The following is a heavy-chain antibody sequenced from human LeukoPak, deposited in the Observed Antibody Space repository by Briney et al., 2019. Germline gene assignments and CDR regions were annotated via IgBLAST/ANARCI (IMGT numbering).Heavy chain of an antibody. D-gene: IGHD3-22*01. Sequence: GASVKVSCKASGYTFTGYYIHWVRQAPGQGLEWMGWISAYNGNTNYAQKLQGRVTMTTDTSTSTAYMELRSLRSDDTAVYYCARGSPDGIVVIRDYWGQGTLVTVSS. CDR2: ISAYNGNT. J-gene: IGHJ4*02. V-gene: IGHV1-18*04. CDR3: ARGSPDGIVVIRDY. CDR1: GYTFTGYY.